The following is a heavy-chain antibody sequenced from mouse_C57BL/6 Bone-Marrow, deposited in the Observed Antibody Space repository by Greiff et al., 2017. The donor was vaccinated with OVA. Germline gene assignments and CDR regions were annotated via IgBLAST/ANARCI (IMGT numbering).Heavy chain of an antibody. CDR2: ISDGGSYT. D-gene: IGHD1-1*02. J-gene: IGHJ2*01. CDR1: GFTFSSYA. V-gene: IGHV5-4*01. Sequence: DVKLVESGGGLVKPGGSLKLSCAASGFTFSSYAMSWVRQTPEKRLEWVATISDGGSYTYYPDNVKGRFTISRDNAKNNLYLQMSHLKSEDTAMYYCARDWVVGPDYWGQGTTLTVSS. CDR3: ARDWVVGPDY.